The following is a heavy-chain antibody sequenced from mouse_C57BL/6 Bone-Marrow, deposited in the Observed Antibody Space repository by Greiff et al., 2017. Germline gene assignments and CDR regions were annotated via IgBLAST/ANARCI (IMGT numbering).Heavy chain of an antibody. CDR2: IDPENGDT. D-gene: IGHD2-5*01. V-gene: IGHV14-4*01. J-gene: IGHJ4*01. Sequence: EVKLMESGAELVRPGASVKLSCTASGFNIKDDYMHWVKQRPEQGLEWIGWIDPENGDTEYASKFQGKATITADTSSNTAYLQLSSLTSEDTAVYYCTTYSNYFRDYWGQGTSVTVSS. CDR3: TTYSNYFRDY. CDR1: GFNIKDDY.